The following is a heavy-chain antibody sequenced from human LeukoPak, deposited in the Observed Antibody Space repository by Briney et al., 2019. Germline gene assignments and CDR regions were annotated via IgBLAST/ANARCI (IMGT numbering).Heavy chain of an antibody. J-gene: IGHJ4*02. D-gene: IGHD5-24*01. CDR1: GFTFSSFA. V-gene: IGHV3-23*01. Sequence: PGGSLRLSCAASGFTFSSFAMSWVRQAPGKGLDWVSSISGSGAGTYYADSVKGRFTISRDNSKNTLYLQMHSLRAEDTAVYYCAKGRGWLQFFDYWGQGTLVTVSS. CDR3: AKGRGWLQFFDY. CDR2: ISGSGAGT.